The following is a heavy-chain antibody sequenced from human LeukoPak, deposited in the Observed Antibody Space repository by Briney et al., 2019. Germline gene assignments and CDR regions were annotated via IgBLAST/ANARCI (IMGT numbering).Heavy chain of an antibody. Sequence: ASVKVSCKASGGTFSSYAIIWVRQAPGQGLEWMGGIIPIFGTANYAQKFQGRVTITTDESTSTAYMELSSLRSEDTAVYYCARGGATVTTALFDPWGQGTLVTVSS. CDR3: ARGGATVTTALFDP. CDR2: IIPIFGTA. V-gene: IGHV1-69*05. CDR1: GGTFSSYA. D-gene: IGHD4-11*01. J-gene: IGHJ5*02.